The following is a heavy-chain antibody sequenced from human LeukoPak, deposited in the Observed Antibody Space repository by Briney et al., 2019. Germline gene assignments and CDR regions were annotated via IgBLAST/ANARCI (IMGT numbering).Heavy chain of an antibody. CDR2: ISGSGDST. CDR1: RFTFSSYA. D-gene: IGHD3-16*02. CDR3: AKDHLGGRRGVWGSYR. J-gene: IGHJ4*02. Sequence: GGSLRLSCAASRFTFSSYAMSWVRQAPGKGLEWVSAISGSGDSTYYADSVKGRFTISRDNSKNTLYLQMNSLRAEDTAVYYCAKDHLGGRRGVWGSYRWGQGTLVTVSS. V-gene: IGHV3-23*01.